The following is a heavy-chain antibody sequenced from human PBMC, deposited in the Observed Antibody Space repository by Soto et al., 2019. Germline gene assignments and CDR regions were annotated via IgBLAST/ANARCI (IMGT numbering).Heavy chain of an antibody. D-gene: IGHD3-22*01. CDR3: ARTPYYYDSSGYFYGNDAFDI. J-gene: IGHJ3*02. CDR1: GFTFSSYA. CDR2: ISFSGGST. V-gene: IGHV3-23*01. Sequence: GGSLRLSCAASGFTFSSYAMSWVRQAPGKGLEWVSAISFSGGSTYYADYVKGRFTISRDNSKNTLYLQMNSLRAEDTAVYYCARTPYYYDSSGYFYGNDAFDIWGQGTMVTVSS.